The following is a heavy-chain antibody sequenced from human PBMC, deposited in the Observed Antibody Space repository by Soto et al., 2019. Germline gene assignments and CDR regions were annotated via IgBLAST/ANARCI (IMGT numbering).Heavy chain of an antibody. J-gene: IGHJ4*02. D-gene: IGHD3-22*01. V-gene: IGHV1-3*01. Sequence: ASVKVSCKASGYTFTSYPIHWVSHAPGQRLEWMGWINAGNGNTKYSQKFQGRVTITRDTSASTAYMELSSLRSEDTAVYYCARGSGYYYWDGYRGQRTLVTVSS. CDR1: GYTFTSYP. CDR3: ARGSGYYYWDGY. CDR2: INAGNGNT.